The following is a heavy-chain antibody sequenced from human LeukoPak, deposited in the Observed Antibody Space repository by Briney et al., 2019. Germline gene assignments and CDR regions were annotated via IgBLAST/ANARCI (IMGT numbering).Heavy chain of an antibody. CDR3: AKDRRSSYYYYGMDV. J-gene: IGHJ6*02. CDR1: GFTFSSYG. V-gene: IGHV3-30*18. CDR2: ISYGGSNK. D-gene: IGHD6-13*01. Sequence: GGSLRLSCAASGFTFSSYGMHWVRQAPGKGLEWAAVISYGGSNKYYADSVKGRFTISRDNSKNTLYLQMNSLRAEDTAVYYCAKDRRSSYYYYGMDVWGQGTTVTVSS.